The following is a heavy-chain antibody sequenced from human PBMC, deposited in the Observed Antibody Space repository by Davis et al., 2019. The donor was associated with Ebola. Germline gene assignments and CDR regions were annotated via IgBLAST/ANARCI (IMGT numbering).Heavy chain of an antibody. Sequence: GESLKISCAASGFTFSSYWMSWVRQAPGKGLEWVANIKQDGSEKYYVDSVKGRFTISRDNAKNSLYLQMNSLRAEDTAVYYCARGYCSSTSCYLVSDAFDIWGQGTMVTVSS. D-gene: IGHD2-2*01. J-gene: IGHJ3*02. CDR3: ARGYCSSTSCYLVSDAFDI. CDR1: GFTFSSYW. CDR2: IKQDGSEK. V-gene: IGHV3-7*01.